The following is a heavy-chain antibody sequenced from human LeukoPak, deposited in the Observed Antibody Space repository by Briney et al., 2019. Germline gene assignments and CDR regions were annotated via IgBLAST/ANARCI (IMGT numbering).Heavy chain of an antibody. V-gene: IGHV1-8*01. D-gene: IGHD3-9*01. CDR3: ALTYYDILTGYYTQDY. CDR1: GYTFTSYD. Sequence: ASVKVSCKASGYTFTSYDINRVRQATGQGLEWMGWMNPNSGNTGYAQKFQGRVTMTRNTSISTAYMELSSLRSEDTAVYYCALTYYDILTGYYTQDYWGQGTLVTVSS. J-gene: IGHJ4*02. CDR2: MNPNSGNT.